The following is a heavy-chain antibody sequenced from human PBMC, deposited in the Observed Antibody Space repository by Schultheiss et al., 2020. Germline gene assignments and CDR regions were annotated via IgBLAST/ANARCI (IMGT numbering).Heavy chain of an antibody. CDR2: ISSNGGST. CDR3: AKADHYDILTAYSD. V-gene: IGHV3-64D*09. Sequence: GGSLRLSCSASGFTFSSYAMHWVRQAPGKGLEYVSAISSNGGSTYYADSVKGRFTISRDNSKNTLYLQMSSLRAEDTAVYYCAKADHYDILTAYSDWGQGTLVTVSS. D-gene: IGHD3-9*01. J-gene: IGHJ1*01. CDR1: GFTFSSYA.